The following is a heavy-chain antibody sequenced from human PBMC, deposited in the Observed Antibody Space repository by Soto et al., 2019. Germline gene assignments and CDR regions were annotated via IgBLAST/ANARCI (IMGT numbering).Heavy chain of an antibody. V-gene: IGHV4-34*01. D-gene: IGHD2-21*02. Sequence: SETLSLTCAVYGGSFSGYCWSWIRQPPGKGLEWIGEINHSGSTNYNPSLKSQVTISVDTSKNQFSLKLSSVTAADTAVYYCASTQYGGNSSGAFDIWGQGTMVTVSS. CDR2: INHSGST. J-gene: IGHJ3*02. CDR1: GGSFSGYC. CDR3: ASTQYGGNSSGAFDI.